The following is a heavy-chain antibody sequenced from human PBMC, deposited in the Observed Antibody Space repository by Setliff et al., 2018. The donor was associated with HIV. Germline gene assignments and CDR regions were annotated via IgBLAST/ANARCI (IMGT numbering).Heavy chain of an antibody. V-gene: IGHV4-59*12. J-gene: IGHJ6*03. CDR3: ARAEDTAMDDYYYMDV. Sequence: SETLSLTCTVSGGSISTYYWSWIRQPPGKGLEWIGSIYFTGSSDNNPSLKSRVTMSVDTSKNQFFLNLTSVTAADTAVYYCARAEDTAMDDYYYMDVWGRGTTVTVSS. CDR1: GGSISTYY. D-gene: IGHD5-18*01. CDR2: IYFTGSS.